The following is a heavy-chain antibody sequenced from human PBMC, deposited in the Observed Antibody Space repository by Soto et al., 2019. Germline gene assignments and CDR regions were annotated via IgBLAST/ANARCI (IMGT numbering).Heavy chain of an antibody. D-gene: IGHD3-22*01. CDR1: GFTFSSYA. J-gene: IGHJ4*02. CDR2: ISYDGSNK. Sequence: ESGGGVVQPGRSLRLSCAASGFTFSSYAMHWVRQAPGKGLEWVAVISYDGSNKYYADSVKGRFTISRDNSKNTLYLQMNSLRAEDTAVYYCARDPTAYDSSPNFDYWGQGTLVTVSS. V-gene: IGHV3-30-3*01. CDR3: ARDPTAYDSSPNFDY.